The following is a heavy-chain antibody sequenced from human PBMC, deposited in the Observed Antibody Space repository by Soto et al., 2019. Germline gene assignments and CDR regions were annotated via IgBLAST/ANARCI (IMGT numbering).Heavy chain of an antibody. CDR1: GFTFSDYV. V-gene: IGHV3-23*01. Sequence: EVQLLESGGGLVQPGGSLRLSCEASGFTFSDYVVNWVRQGPGKGLEWVSTIGGAYDTYYADSVKGRFTISRDNSKSTLFLQMNNLRAEDTALYFCAKDGTTGGQHYYGMDVWGQGTTVTVSS. D-gene: IGHD2-15*01. CDR2: IGGAYDT. CDR3: AKDGTTGGQHYYGMDV. J-gene: IGHJ6*02.